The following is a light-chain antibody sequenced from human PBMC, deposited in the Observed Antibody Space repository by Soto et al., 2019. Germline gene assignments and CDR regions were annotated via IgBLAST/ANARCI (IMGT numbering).Light chain of an antibody. Sequence: QSALTQPASVSGSPGQSITISCTGTASDVGAKNYVSWYQQYPGKAPQLIIYEVNQRPSGISDRFFGSKSGDTASLTISGLQAEDEADYYCSSHTTRYTVDVFGTGTKLTVL. J-gene: IGLJ1*01. V-gene: IGLV2-14*03. CDR2: EVN. CDR1: ASDVGAKNY. CDR3: SSHTTRYTVDV.